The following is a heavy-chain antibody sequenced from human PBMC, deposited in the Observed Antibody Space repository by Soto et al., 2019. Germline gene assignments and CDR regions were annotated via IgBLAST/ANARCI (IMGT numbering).Heavy chain of an antibody. CDR1: GFTFSRSG. CDR2: LSYDGNNQ. D-gene: IGHD4-17*01. V-gene: IGHV3-30*18. J-gene: IGHJ2*01. Sequence: QVQLVESGGGVVQPGRSLRLSCEASGFTFSRSGMHWVRQAPGKGLEWVAVLSYDGNNQYYADSMKGRFTISRDNSQNTLSLQMNSLRPEDTAVYYCAKDNVDYGDYFALWGRGTLVIVSS. CDR3: AKDNVDYGDYFAL.